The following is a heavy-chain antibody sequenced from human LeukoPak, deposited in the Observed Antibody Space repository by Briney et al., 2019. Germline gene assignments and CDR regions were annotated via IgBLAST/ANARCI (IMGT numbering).Heavy chain of an antibody. CDR1: GFTFSSYW. V-gene: IGHV3-23*01. CDR3: AMALDY. CDR2: ISHSGSSI. J-gene: IGHJ4*02. Sequence: PGGSLRLSCAASGFTFSSYWMSWVRQAPGKGLEWVSGISHSGSSIYYADSVKGRFTISRDNSKNTLYLQMDRLRVEDTAVYYCAMALDYWGQGTLVTVSS.